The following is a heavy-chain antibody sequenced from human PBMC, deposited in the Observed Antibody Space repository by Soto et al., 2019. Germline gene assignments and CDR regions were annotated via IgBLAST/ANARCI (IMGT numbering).Heavy chain of an antibody. J-gene: IGHJ6*03. V-gene: IGHV3-33*01. D-gene: IGHD2-2*01. CDR1: GFTFSSYG. CDR2: IWYDGSNK. CDR3: AREAGDIVVVPAAAPCPLDMDV. Sequence: GGSLRLSCAASGFTFSSYGMHWVRQAPGKGLERVADIWYDGSNKYYADSVKGRFTISRDNSKNTLYLQMNSLRAEDTDVYYCAREAGDIVVVPAAAPCPLDMDVWGKGTTVTVSS.